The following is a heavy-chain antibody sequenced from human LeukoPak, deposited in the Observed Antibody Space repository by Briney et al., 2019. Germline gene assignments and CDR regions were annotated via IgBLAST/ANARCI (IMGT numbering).Heavy chain of an antibody. J-gene: IGHJ6*03. Sequence: GASVKVSCNASGYTFTSYGISWVRQAPGQGLEWMGWISAYNGNTNYAQKLQGRVTMTTDTSTSTAYMELRSLRSDDTAVYYCARRTYYYDSSGYSKDYYMDVWGKGTTVTISS. CDR2: ISAYNGNT. CDR3: ARRTYYYDSSGYSKDYYMDV. V-gene: IGHV1-18*01. CDR1: GYTFTSYG. D-gene: IGHD3-22*01.